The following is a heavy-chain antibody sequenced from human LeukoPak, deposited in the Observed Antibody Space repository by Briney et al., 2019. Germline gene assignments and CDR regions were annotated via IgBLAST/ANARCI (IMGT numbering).Heavy chain of an antibody. CDR2: INHSGST. V-gene: IGHV4-34*01. D-gene: IGHD3-22*01. CDR3: ASGIYYDSSGPLTDY. J-gene: IGHJ4*02. Sequence: PSETLSLTCAVYGGSFSGYYWSWIRQPPGKGLEWIGEINHSGSTNYNPSLKSRVTISVDTSKNQFSLKLSSVTAADTAVYYCASGIYYDSSGPLTDYWGQGTLVTVSS. CDR1: GGSFSGYY.